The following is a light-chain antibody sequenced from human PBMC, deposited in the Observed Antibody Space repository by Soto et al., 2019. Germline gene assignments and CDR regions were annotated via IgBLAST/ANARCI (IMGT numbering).Light chain of an antibody. V-gene: IGKV1-5*01. J-gene: IGKJ1*01. CDR3: QQYNSYSWT. CDR2: DAS. Sequence: DIQMTQSPSTLSASVGDRVTITCRAGQSISGWLAWYQQKPGKAPKFLIYDASSLESGVPSRFSGSGSGTEFTLTISSLQPNDFATYYCQQYNSYSWTFGQGTKVDIK. CDR1: QSISGW.